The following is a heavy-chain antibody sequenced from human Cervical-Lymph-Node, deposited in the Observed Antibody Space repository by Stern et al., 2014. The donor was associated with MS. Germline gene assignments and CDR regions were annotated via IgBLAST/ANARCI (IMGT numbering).Heavy chain of an antibody. J-gene: IGHJ4*02. CDR3: ASAYSSSRYYFDY. V-gene: IGHV3-33*01. Sequence: QVQLAESGGGVVQPGRSLRLSCAASGFSFSRYAMHLVRQAPGKGLAWVALIWYDGSNPYYADSVTSRFTISRDNFKNTLYLQMNSLRGKDTTVYYCASAYSSSRYYFDYWGQGTLVTVSS. CDR2: IWYDGSNP. D-gene: IGHD6-13*01. CDR1: GFSFSRYA.